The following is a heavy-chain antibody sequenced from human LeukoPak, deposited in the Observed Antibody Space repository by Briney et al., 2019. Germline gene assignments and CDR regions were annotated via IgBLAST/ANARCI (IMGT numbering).Heavy chain of an antibody. CDR1: GGTFSSYA. CDR2: ISAYNGNT. CDR3: ARHHPQTYYDFWSGYYSNWFDP. V-gene: IGHV1-18*01. Sequence: GASVTVSCTASGGTFSSYAISWVRQAPGQGLEWMGWISAYNGNTNYAQKLQGRVTMTTDTSTSTAYMELRSLRSDDTAVYYCARHHPQTYYDFWSGYYSNWFDPWGQGTLVTVSS. J-gene: IGHJ5*02. D-gene: IGHD3-3*01.